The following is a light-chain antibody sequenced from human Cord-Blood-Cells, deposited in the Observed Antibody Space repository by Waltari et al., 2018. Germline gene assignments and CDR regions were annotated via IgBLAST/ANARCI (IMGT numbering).Light chain of an antibody. Sequence: QSALTQPASVSGSPGQSITISCTGNSSDVGSYNLVSWYQQHPGKAPKLRIYEGSKRPSGVSNRFSGSKSGDSASLTIAGLQAEEEADYYCCSYAGSSTWVFGGGTKLTIL. CDR1: SSDVGSYNL. J-gene: IGLJ3*02. CDR2: EGS. CDR3: CSYAGSSTWV. V-gene: IGLV2-23*01.